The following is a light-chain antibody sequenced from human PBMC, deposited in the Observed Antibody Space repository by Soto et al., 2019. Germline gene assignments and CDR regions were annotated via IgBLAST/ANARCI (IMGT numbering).Light chain of an antibody. CDR3: TSYVGSDIWV. J-gene: IGLJ3*02. V-gene: IGLV2-8*01. CDR2: EVS. CDR1: SSDVGASKY. Sequence: QSALTQPPSASGYPGQSVTSSCTGTSSDVGASKYVSWYQQYPGKAPKLMIYEVSKRPSGVPDRFSGSKSGNTASRTVSGLQAEDEADYYCTSYVGSDIWVFGGGTTLTVL.